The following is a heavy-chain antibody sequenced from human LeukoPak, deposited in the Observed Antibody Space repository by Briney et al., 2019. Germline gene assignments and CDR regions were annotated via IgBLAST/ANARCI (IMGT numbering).Heavy chain of an antibody. D-gene: IGHD6-19*01. Sequence: GGSLRLSCAASGFTFSGSAMHWVRQASGKGLEWVGRIRSKANSYATAYAASVKGRFTISRDDSKNTAYLQMNSLKTEDTAVYYCARAVSWSPYSSGWPREYYYYGMDVWGQGTTVTVSS. CDR2: IRSKANSYAT. J-gene: IGHJ6*02. CDR1: GFTFSGSA. CDR3: ARAVSWSPYSSGWPREYYYYGMDV. V-gene: IGHV3-73*01.